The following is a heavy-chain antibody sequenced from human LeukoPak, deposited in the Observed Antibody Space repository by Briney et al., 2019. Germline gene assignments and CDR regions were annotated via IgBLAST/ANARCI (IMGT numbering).Heavy chain of an antibody. CDR3: AKDRPPGWSGHLYYFDY. CDR2: ISYDGSNK. J-gene: IGHJ4*02. Sequence: PGGSLRLSCAASGFTFSSYGMHWVRQAPGKGLEWVAVISYDGSNKYYADSVKGRFTISRDNSKNTLYLQMNSLRAEDTAVYYCAKDRPPGWSGHLYYFDYWGQGTLVTVSS. D-gene: IGHD3-3*01. CDR1: GFTFSSYG. V-gene: IGHV3-30*18.